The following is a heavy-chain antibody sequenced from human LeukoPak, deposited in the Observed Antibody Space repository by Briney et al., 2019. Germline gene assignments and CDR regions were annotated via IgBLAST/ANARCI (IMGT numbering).Heavy chain of an antibody. Sequence: GGSLRLSCAASGFTFSSYAMSWVRQAPGKGLEWVANINEDGNKKYYVDSVKGRFTISRDNAKNSLYLQMNSLRAEDTAVYYCARVCTTSSCYDYWGQGTLVTVSS. CDR2: INEDGNKK. CDR3: ARVCTTSSCYDY. CDR1: GFTFSSYA. V-gene: IGHV3-7*01. J-gene: IGHJ4*02. D-gene: IGHD2-2*01.